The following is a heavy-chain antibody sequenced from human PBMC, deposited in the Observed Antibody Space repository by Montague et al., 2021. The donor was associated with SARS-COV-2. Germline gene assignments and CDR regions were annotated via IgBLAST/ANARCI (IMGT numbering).Heavy chain of an antibody. D-gene: IGHD3-3*01. J-gene: IGHJ4*02. CDR1: GFIFSSHW. CDR2: IWYDGSNE. CDR3: ARGSVAGYYFDY. V-gene: IGHV3-33*08. Sequence: SLRLPCAASGFIFSSHWMHWVRQAPGKGLEWVAHIWYDGSNENYADSVKGRFTISRDNFKNTLYLQMNSLRAEDTAIYYCARGSVAGYYFDYWGQGTLVTVSS.